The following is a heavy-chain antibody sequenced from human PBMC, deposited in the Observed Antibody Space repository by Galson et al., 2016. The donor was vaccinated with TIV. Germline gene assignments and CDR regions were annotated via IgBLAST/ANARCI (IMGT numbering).Heavy chain of an antibody. CDR3: ARTDTLKNYYESSGYYPF. CDR2: ITSMFGRT. Sequence: SVKVSCKASRHTFISYGTTWVRQAPGQGLEWLGGITSMFGRTTYAQKFQGRLTITADESTNTVYMDLSSLTSDDTAVYYCARTDTLKNYYESSGYYPFWGQGTLVIVSS. V-gene: IGHV1-69*13. CDR1: RHTFISYG. J-gene: IGHJ4*02. D-gene: IGHD3-22*01.